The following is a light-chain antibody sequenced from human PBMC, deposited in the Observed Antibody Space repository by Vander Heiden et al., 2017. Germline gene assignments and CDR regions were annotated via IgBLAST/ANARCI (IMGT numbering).Light chain of an antibody. CDR1: RSVSSSY. Sequence: VLPQPPGTLAWSPGERATVPCRASRSVSSSYLAWYQQEPGQAPRLLIYGASSRDNGIPDRFSGSGSGKDFTLTISRLEPEDFAVYYGQEDCSSFPFGQGTKVEIK. CDR2: GAS. J-gene: IGKJ1*01. V-gene: IGKV3-20*01. CDR3: QEDCSSFP.